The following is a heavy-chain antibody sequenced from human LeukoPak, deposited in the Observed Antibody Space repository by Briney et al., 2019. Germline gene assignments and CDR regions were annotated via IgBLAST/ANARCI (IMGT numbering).Heavy chain of an antibody. CDR3: ATEDTQDSSEPLENNWFDP. D-gene: IGHD3-22*01. J-gene: IGHJ5*02. CDR2: INPNSGGT. V-gene: IGHV1-2*02. CDR1: GYTFTSYY. Sequence: GASVKVSCKASGYTFTSYYMHWVRQAPGQGLEWMGWINPNSGGTNYAQKFQGRVTMTRDTSISTAYMELSRLRSDDTAVYYCATEDTQDSSEPLENNWFDPWGQGTLVTVSS.